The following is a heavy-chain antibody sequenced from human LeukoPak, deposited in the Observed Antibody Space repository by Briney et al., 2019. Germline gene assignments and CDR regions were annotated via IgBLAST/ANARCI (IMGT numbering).Heavy chain of an antibody. CDR1: GYTFTGYY. V-gene: IGHV3-23*01. D-gene: IGHD3-3*01. CDR2: IGGSGGST. J-gene: IGHJ4*02. CDR3: ARDPGVVAFHYFDY. Sequence: SCKASGYTFTGYYMHWVRQAPGKGLEWVSAIGGSGGSTYYADSVKGRFTISRDNSKNTLYLQMNSLRAEDTALYYCARDPGVVAFHYFDYWGQGTLVTVSS.